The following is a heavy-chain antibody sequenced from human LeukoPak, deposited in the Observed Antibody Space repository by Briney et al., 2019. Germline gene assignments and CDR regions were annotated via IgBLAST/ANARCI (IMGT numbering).Heavy chain of an antibody. D-gene: IGHD3-16*01. CDR2: VTGSGATT. V-gene: IGHV3-23*01. CDR3: VKGGPKTYHYIDV. CDR1: GFTFSSYT. J-gene: IGHJ6*03. Sequence: GGSLRLSCAASGFTFSSYTMRWVRQAPGKGLEWVSSVTGSGATTVYADSVKGRITISRDNSKNTLHPQMNSLRAEDSAVYFCVKGGPKTYHYIDVWGKGTTVTVSS.